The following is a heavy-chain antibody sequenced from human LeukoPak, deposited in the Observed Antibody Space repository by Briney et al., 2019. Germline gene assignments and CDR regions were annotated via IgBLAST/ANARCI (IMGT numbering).Heavy chain of an antibody. CDR2: IYPGDSDT. D-gene: IGHD5-24*01. J-gene: IGHJ4*02. V-gene: IGHV5-51*01. Sequence: GESLKISCQGSGYSFISYWIGWVRQMPGKGLEWMGIIYPGDSDTRYSPSFQGQVTISADKSISTAYLQLSSLKASDTAKYYCARQGGYNSFDYWGQGTLVTVSS. CDR1: GYSFISYW. CDR3: ARQGGYNSFDY.